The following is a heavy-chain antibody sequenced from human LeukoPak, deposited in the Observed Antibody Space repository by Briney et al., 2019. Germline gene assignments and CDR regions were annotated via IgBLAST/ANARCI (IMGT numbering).Heavy chain of an antibody. Sequence: GGSLRLSCAASGFTFSSYAMHWVRQAPGKGLEYVSAISSNGGSTYYANSVKGRFTISRDNSKNTLYLQMGSLRAEDMAVYYCARGRGYSPGPLDLVDYWGQGTLSPSPQ. D-gene: IGHD5-18*01. CDR3: ARGRGYSPGPLDLVDY. V-gene: IGHV3-64*01. J-gene: IGHJ4*02. CDR2: ISSNGGST. CDR1: GFTFSSYA.